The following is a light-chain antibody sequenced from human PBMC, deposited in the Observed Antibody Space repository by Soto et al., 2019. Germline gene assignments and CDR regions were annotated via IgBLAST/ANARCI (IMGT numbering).Light chain of an antibody. CDR2: TNN. Sequence: QSVLTQPPSASGTPGQRVTISCSGSSSNIGGNAVTWYQQLPGTAPKHLIYTNNQRPSGVPDRFSGSKSGTSASLAISGLQSEDEADYFCLVWDDSLNGWVFGGGTKVTVL. CDR3: LVWDDSLNGWV. J-gene: IGLJ3*02. CDR1: SSNIGGNA. V-gene: IGLV1-44*01.